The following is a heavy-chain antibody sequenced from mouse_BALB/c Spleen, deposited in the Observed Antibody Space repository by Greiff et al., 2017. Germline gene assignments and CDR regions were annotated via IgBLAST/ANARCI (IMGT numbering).Heavy chain of an antibody. CDR2: IYPGSGST. CDR3: TRGYYWYFDV. J-gene: IGHJ1*01. V-gene: IGHV1S22*01. Sequence: KQPGSELVRPGASVKLSCKASGYTFTSYWMHWVKQRHGQGLEWIGNIYPGSGSTNYDEKFKSKGTLTVDTSSSTAYMHLSSLTSQDSAVCYCTRGYYWYFDVWGAGTTVTVSS. CDR1: GYTFTSYW.